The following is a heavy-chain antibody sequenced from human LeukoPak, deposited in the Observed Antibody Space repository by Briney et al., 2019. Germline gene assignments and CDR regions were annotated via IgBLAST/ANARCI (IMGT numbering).Heavy chain of an antibody. CDR1: GFTFSSYA. CDR2: ISYDGSNK. V-gene: IGHV3-30*04. CDR3: AKPHFDY. Sequence: PGGSLRLSCAASGFTFSSYAMHWVRQAPGKGLEWVAVISYDGSNKYYADSAKGRFTISRDNSRNTLYLQMNSLRAEDTAVYYCAKPHFDYWGQGALVTVSS. J-gene: IGHJ4*02.